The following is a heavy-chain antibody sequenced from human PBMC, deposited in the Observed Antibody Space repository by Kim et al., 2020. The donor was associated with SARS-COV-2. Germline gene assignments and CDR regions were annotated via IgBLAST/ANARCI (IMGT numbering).Heavy chain of an antibody. D-gene: IGHD1-26*01. CDR3: ARPWELLDVWFDP. V-gene: IGHV4-39*01. CDR1: GGSISSSSYY. CDR2: IYYSGST. Sequence: SETLSLTCTVSGGSISSSSYYWGWIRQPPGKGLEWIGSIYYSGSTYYNPSLKSRVTISVDTSKNQFSLKLSSVTAADTAVYYCARPWELLDVWFDPWGQGTLVTVSS. J-gene: IGHJ5*02.